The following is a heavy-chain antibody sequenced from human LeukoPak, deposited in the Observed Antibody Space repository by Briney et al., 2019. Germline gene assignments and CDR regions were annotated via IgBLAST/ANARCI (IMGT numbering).Heavy chain of an antibody. Sequence: PGESLRLSCVASGITFSTYWMSWVRQAPGKGLEWVANIKQDGSEKYYVDSVKGRFTISRDNAKNSLYLQMNSLRTEDTAVYYCASGGGPLDYWGQGTLVTVSS. J-gene: IGHJ4*02. CDR1: GITFSTYW. CDR3: ASGGGPLDY. CDR2: IKQDGSEK. D-gene: IGHD4-23*01. V-gene: IGHV3-7*03.